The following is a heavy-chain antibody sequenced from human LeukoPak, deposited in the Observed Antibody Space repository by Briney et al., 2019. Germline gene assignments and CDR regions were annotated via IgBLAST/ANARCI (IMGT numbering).Heavy chain of an antibody. V-gene: IGHV4-34*01. D-gene: IGHD2-2*01. CDR1: GGSFSGYY. CDR2: INHSGST. Sequence: SETLSLTCAVYGGSFSGYYWSWIRQPPGKGLEWIGEINHSGSTNYNPSLKSRVTISVDTSKNQFSLKLSSETAADTAVYYCARGLVVPAATRYWYFDLWGRGTLVTVSS. J-gene: IGHJ2*01. CDR3: ARGLVVPAATRYWYFDL.